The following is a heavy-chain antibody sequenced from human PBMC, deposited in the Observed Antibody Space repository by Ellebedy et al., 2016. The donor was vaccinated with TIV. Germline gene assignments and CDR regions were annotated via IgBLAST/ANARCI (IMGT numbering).Heavy chain of an antibody. CDR1: GFTFRTHA. CDR3: ARAPTASVGPLDRY. CDR2: VSSDEKTE. V-gene: IGHV3-30*04. Sequence: GESLKISCAASGFTFRTHAMHWVRLAPGKGLEWVAVVSSDEKTEYYADSVKGRVTISRDNSNDTLYLQMHSLRPDDTGIYYCARAPTASVGPLDRYWGQGTLVTVSS. D-gene: IGHD1-26*01. J-gene: IGHJ4*02.